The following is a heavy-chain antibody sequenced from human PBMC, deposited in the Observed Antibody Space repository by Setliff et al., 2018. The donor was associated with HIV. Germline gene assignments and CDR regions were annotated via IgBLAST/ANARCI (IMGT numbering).Heavy chain of an antibody. D-gene: IGHD3-10*01. CDR3: ARRIDNSGSFPDKNWFDT. Sequence: SETLSLTCTVSGGSISSYCWNWIRQSPGRGLEWIGFIFSSGSTKYNPSLQSRVTMSFDTSKNQFSLKLTSVTAADTAVYYCARRIDNSGSFPDKNWFDTWGQGTTVTVSS. CDR1: GGSISSYC. J-gene: IGHJ5*01. CDR2: IFSSGST. V-gene: IGHV4-4*09.